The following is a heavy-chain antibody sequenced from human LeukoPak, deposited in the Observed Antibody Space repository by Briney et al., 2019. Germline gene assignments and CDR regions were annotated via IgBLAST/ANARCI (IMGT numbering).Heavy chain of an antibody. CDR2: ISSDGRTT. CDR3: AREYYGLMTGYHMDV. J-gene: IGHJ6*03. V-gene: IGHV3-74*01. D-gene: IGHD3-9*01. Sequence: GGSLRLSCEASGFSFRSYWMHWVRQAPGMGLVCVSRISSDGRTTNYVDSVKGRFTVSRDNAKNMLYLQMNTLRADDTAVYYCAREYYGLMTGYHMDVWGKGTTVTVSS. CDR1: GFSFRSYW.